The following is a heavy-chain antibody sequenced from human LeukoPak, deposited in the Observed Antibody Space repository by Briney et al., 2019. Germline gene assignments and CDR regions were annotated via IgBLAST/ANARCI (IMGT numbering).Heavy chain of an antibody. D-gene: IGHD3-9*01. J-gene: IGHJ4*02. Sequence: GGSLRLSYAASGFTFDGYGMHWVRQAPGKGLEWVAVLSYDGSNKYYADSVKGRFTISRDNSKDTLYLQMDSLRAEDTAVYFCAKDYDIFTGFSNGYYLDHWGQGTLVTVSS. CDR1: GFTFDGYG. CDR3: AKDYDIFTGFSNGYYLDH. V-gene: IGHV3-30*18. CDR2: LSYDGSNK.